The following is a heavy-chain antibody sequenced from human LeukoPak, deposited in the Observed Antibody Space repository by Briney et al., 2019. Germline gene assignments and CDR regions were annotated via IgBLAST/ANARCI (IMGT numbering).Heavy chain of an antibody. D-gene: IGHD3-22*01. CDR1: GYTFTGYY. V-gene: IGHV1-2*02. J-gene: IGHJ4*02. CDR2: INPNSGGT. Sequence: ASVKVSCKASGYTFTGYYMHWVRQAPGQGLEWMGWINPNSGGTNYAQKFQGRVTMTGDTSISTAYMELSRLRSDDTAVYYCARDYNYYDSSGYYGDWGQGTLVTVSS. CDR3: ARDYNYYDSSGYYGD.